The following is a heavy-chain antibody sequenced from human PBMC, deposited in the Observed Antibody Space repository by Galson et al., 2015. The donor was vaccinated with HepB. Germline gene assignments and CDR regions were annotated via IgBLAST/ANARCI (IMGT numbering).Heavy chain of an antibody. Sequence: PALVKPTQTLALTCTFSGFSLSTSGVGVGWIRQPPGKALEWLALIYWDNDKRYSPSLKSRLTITKDTSKNQVVLTMTNMDPVDTATYYCAHIRDCSGGSCYLDYWGQGTLVTVSS. D-gene: IGHD2-15*01. CDR2: IYWDNDK. J-gene: IGHJ4*02. CDR1: GFSLSTSGVG. CDR3: AHIRDCSGGSCYLDY. V-gene: IGHV2-5*02.